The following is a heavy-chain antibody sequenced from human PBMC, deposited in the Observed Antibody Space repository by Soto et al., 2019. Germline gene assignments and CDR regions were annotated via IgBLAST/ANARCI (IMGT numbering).Heavy chain of an antibody. D-gene: IGHD5-12*01. CDR3: ARVWAQDGYTFDY. J-gene: IGHJ4*02. CDR2: IYYSGST. CDR1: GVSVSSGSYY. V-gene: IGHV4-61*01. Sequence: SETLSLTCTVSGVSVSSGSYYWSWIRQHPGKGLEWIGYIYYSGSTNYNPSLKSRVTISVDTSKNQFSLKLSSVTAADTAVYYCARVWAQDGYTFDYWGQGTLVTVSS.